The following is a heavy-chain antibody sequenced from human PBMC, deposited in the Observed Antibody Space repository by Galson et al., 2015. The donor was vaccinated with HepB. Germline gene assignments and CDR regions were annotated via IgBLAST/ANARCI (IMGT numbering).Heavy chain of an antibody. CDR1: GFTFSSYW. CDR2: IKQDGSEK. Sequence: SLRLSCAASGFTFSSYWMSWVRQAPGKGLEWVANIKQDGSEKYYVDSVKGRFTISRDNAKNSLYLQMNSLRAEDTAVYYCARDSTVTTWSRFWYFDLWGRGTLVTVSS. J-gene: IGHJ2*01. CDR3: ARDSTVTTWSRFWYFDL. V-gene: IGHV3-7*01. D-gene: IGHD4-17*01.